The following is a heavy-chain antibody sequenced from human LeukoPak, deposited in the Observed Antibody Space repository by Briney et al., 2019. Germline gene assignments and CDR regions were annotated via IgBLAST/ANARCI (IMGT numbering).Heavy chain of an antibody. Sequence: ESGGSLRLSCAASGFTFSSYAMSWVRQAPGKGLEWVSAISGSGGSTYYADSVKGRFTISRDNSKNTLYLQMNSLRAEDTAVYYCAKSGYYDSSGYYFFDWGQGTLVTVSS. J-gene: IGHJ4*02. CDR2: ISGSGGST. D-gene: IGHD3-22*01. CDR3: AKSGYYDSSGYYFFD. V-gene: IGHV3-23*01. CDR1: GFTFSSYA.